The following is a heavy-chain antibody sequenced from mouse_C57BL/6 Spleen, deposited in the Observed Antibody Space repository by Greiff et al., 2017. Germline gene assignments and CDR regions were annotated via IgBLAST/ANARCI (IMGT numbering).Heavy chain of an antibody. D-gene: IGHD2-4*01. CDR3: ARPYDYDVSWFAY. J-gene: IGHJ3*01. CDR2: IDPNSGGT. V-gene: IGHV1-72*01. Sequence: QVQLQQPGAELVKPGASVKLSCKASGYTFTSYWMHWVKQRPGRGLEWIGRIDPNSGGTKYNEKFKSKATLTVDKPSSTAYMQISSLTSEDSAVYYCARPYDYDVSWFAYWGQGTMVTVSA. CDR1: GYTFTSYW.